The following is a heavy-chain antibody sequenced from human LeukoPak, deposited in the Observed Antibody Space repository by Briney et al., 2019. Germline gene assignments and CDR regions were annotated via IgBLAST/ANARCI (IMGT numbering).Heavy chain of an antibody. CDR3: ARGDYRQFDY. CDR2: IGLHGYPL. V-gene: IGHV3-11*01. J-gene: IGHJ4*02. D-gene: IGHD3-16*02. CDR1: GFTFNTYY. Sequence: GGSLRLSCAVSGFTFNTYYMSWIRQAPGKGLEWISYIGLHGYPLDYADSVKGRFTISRDNAKNSLYLQMNSLRAEDTALYYCARGDYRQFDYWGQGTLVTVSS.